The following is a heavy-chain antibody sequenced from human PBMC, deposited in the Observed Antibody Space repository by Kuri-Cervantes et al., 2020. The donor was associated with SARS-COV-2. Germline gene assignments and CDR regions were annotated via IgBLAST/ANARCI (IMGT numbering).Heavy chain of an antibody. CDR2: ISYDGSNK. J-gene: IGHJ4*02. CDR1: GFTFSGYA. D-gene: IGHD5-12*01. CDR3: VKDWVATAHFDY. Sequence: GGSLRLSCAASGFTFSGYAMHWVRQAPGKGLEWVAVISYDGSNKYYADSVKGRFTISRDNSKNTLYLQMSSLRAEDTAAYYCVKDWVATAHFDYWGQGTLVTVSS. V-gene: IGHV3-30*15.